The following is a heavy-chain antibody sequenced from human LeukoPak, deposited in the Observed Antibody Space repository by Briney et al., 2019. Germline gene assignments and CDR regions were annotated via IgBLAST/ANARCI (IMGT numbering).Heavy chain of an antibody. J-gene: IGHJ5*02. Sequence: SETLSLTCTVSGGSISSSSCYWGWIRQPPGKGLEWIGSIYYSGSTYYNPSLKSRVTISVDTSKNQFSLKLSSVTAADTAVYYCAREEKEWELLGINWFDPWGQGTLVTVSS. D-gene: IGHD1-26*01. CDR2: IYYSGST. V-gene: IGHV4-39*07. CDR1: GGSISSSSCY. CDR3: AREEKEWELLGINWFDP.